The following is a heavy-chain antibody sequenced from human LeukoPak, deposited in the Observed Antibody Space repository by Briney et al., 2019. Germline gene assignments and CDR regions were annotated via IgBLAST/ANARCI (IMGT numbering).Heavy chain of an antibody. D-gene: IGHD2-15*01. CDR3: ARAIYCSGGSCYPNWFDP. V-gene: IGHV2-26*01. CDR1: GFSLSNARMG. J-gene: IGHJ5*02. Sequence: ESGPVLVKPTETLTLTCTVSGFSLSNARMGVSWIRQPPGKALEWLAHIFSSDEKSYSTSLKSRLTISKDTSKSQVVLTMTNMDPVDTATYYCARAIYCSGGSCYPNWFDPWGQGTLVTVSS. CDR2: IFSSDEK.